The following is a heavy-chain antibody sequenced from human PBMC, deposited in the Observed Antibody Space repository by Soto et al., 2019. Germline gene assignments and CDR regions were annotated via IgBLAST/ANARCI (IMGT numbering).Heavy chain of an antibody. CDR3: AKDKGIPEYYYGMDV. CDR2: IKSKTDGGTT. CDR1: GFTFSNAW. D-gene: IGHD5-18*01. Sequence: GGSLRLSCAASGFTFSNAWMNWVRQAPGKGLEWVGRIKSKTDGGTTDYAAPVKGRFTISRDDSKNTLYLQMNSLKTEDTAVYYCAKDKGIPEYYYGMDVWGQGTTVTVSS. V-gene: IGHV3-15*07. J-gene: IGHJ6*02.